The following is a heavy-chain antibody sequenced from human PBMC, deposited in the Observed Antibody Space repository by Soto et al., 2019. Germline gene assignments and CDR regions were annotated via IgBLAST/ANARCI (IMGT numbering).Heavy chain of an antibody. CDR2: IYYSGST. V-gene: IGHV4-59*01. J-gene: IGHJ5*02. CDR3: ARDMRGFYYDRTNWLDP. CDR1: GGSISSYY. D-gene: IGHD3-22*01. Sequence: SETLSLTCTVSGGSISSYYWSWIRQPPGKGLEWIGYIYYSGSTNYNPSLKSRVTISVDTSKNQFSLKLSSVTAADTAVYYCARDMRGFYYDRTNWLDPWGQGTLVTVSS.